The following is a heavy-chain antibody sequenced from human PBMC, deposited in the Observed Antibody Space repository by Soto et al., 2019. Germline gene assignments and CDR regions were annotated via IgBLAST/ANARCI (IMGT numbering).Heavy chain of an antibody. CDR1: GFTFSSYA. Sequence: GGSLRLSCAASGFTFSSYAMHWVRQAPGKGLEWVAVISYDGSNKYYADSVKGRFTISRDNSKNTLYLQMNSLRAEDTAVYYCASENLVEYSRGDIWGQGTMVTVSS. V-gene: IGHV3-30-3*01. CDR2: ISYDGSNK. D-gene: IGHD6-6*01. CDR3: ASENLVEYSRGDI. J-gene: IGHJ3*02.